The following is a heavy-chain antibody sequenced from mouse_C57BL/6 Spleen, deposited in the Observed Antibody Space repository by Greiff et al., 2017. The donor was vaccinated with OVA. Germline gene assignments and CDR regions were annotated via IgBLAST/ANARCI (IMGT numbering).Heavy chain of an antibody. J-gene: IGHJ3*01. CDR1: GFTFSSYA. CDR3: TREGGDGYDAWFAY. Sequence: EVKLVESGEGLVKPGGSLKLSCAASGFTFSSYAMSWVRQTPEKRLEWVAYISSGGDYIYYADTVKGRFTISRDNARNTLYLQMSSLKSEDTAMYYCTREGGDGYDAWFAYWGQGTLVTVSA. D-gene: IGHD2-2*01. CDR2: ISSGGDYI. V-gene: IGHV5-9-1*02.